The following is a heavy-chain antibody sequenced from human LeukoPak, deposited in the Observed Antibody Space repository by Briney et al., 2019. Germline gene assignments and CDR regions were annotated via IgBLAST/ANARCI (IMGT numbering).Heavy chain of an antibody. V-gene: IGHV4-59*01. CDR2: IYYSGST. CDR3: ASSKGLYYYGSGSYYIFDY. J-gene: IGHJ4*02. CDR1: GCSISSYY. Sequence: SETLSLTCTVSGCSISSYYWSWIRQPPGKGLEWIGYIYYSGSTNYNPSLKSRVTISVDTSKNQFSLKLSSVTASDTAVYYCASSKGLYYYGSGSYYIFDYLGQGTLVTVSS. D-gene: IGHD3-10*01.